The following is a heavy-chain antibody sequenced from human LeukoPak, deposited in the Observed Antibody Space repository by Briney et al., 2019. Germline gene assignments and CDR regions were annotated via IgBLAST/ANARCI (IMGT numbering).Heavy chain of an antibody. Sequence: GGSLRLSCTASGFSISTYWMSWVRQAPGKGLEWVANINQDGSKKYYVDSVKGRFTIPRDNVKNSVYLQMNSLRAEDTAVYSCARAVAAADSYWGRGTLVTVSS. D-gene: IGHD6-13*01. CDR2: INQDGSKK. V-gene: IGHV3-7*04. CDR3: ARAVAAADSY. J-gene: IGHJ4*02. CDR1: GFSISTYW.